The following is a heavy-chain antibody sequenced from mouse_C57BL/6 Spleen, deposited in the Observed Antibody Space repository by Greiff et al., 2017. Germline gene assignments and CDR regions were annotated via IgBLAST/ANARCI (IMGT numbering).Heavy chain of an antibody. CDR1: GYTFTDYN. CDR3: AIRAWVPYCYGSKEGFDY. Sequence: VQLKQSGPELVKPGASVKIPCKASGYTFTDYNMDWVKQSHGKSLEWIGDINPNNGGTIYNQKFKGKATLTVDKSSSTAYMELRSLTSEDTAVYYCAIRAWVPYCYGSKEGFDYWGQGTLVTVSA. D-gene: IGHD1-1*01. CDR2: INPNNGGT. V-gene: IGHV1-18*01. J-gene: IGHJ3*01.